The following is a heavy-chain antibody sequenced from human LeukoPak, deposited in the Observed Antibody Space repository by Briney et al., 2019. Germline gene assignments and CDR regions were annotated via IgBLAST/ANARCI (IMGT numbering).Heavy chain of an antibody. J-gene: IGHJ6*02. CDR2: IWYDGSNK. CDR1: GFTFSSYG. Sequence: GGSLRLSCAASGFTFSSYGMHWVRQAPGKGLEWVAVIWYDGSNKYYADSVKGRLTISRDNSKNTLYLQMNSLRAEDTAVYYCARGAYCSSTSCYEGLYYYCGMDVWGQGTTVTVSS. D-gene: IGHD2-2*01. V-gene: IGHV3-33*01. CDR3: ARGAYCSSTSCYEGLYYYCGMDV.